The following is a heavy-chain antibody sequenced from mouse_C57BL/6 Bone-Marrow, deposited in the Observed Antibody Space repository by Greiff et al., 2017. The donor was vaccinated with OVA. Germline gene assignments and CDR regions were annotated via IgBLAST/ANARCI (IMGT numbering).Heavy chain of an antibody. V-gene: IGHV1-76*01. CDR3: ARGRYYGSSPD. J-gene: IGHJ2*01. CDR2: IYPGSGNT. D-gene: IGHD1-1*01. Sequence: QVQLQQSGAELVRPGASVKLSCKASGYTFTDYYINWVKQRPGQGLEWIARIYPGSGNTYYNEKFKGKATLTAEKSSSTAYMQLSSLTSEDSAVYFCARGRYYGSSPDWGQGTTLTVSS. CDR1: GYTFTDYY.